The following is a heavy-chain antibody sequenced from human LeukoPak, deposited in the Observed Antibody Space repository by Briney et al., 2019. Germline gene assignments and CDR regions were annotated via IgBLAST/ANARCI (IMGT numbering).Heavy chain of an antibody. V-gene: IGHV3-13*05. CDR3: ARPAGWGRRGGAFDI. J-gene: IGHJ3*02. CDR1: GFTFSSYD. Sequence: PGGSLRLSCAASGFTFSSYDMHWVRQATGKGLEWVSAIGTAGDPYYPGSVKGRFTISRENAKNSLYLRMNSLRAGDTAVYYCARPAGWGRRGGAFDIWGQGTMVTVSS. D-gene: IGHD6-13*01. CDR2: IGTAGDP.